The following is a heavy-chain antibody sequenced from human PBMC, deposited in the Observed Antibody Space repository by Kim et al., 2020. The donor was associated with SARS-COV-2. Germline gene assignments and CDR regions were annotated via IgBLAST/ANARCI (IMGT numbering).Heavy chain of an antibody. CDR2: ISWSGRST. D-gene: IGHD4-4*01. J-gene: IGHJ4*02. CDR1: GFIFDDFG. CDR3: ARVAESSNYYYAPPYYFDH. V-gene: IGHV3-20*04. Sequence: GGSLRLSCAASGFIFDDFGLICVRQVPGKGLEWVSGISWSGRSTGYADSVKGRFTVSRDNVKNSLYLQMNGLRAEDTAFYYCARVAESSNYYYAPPYYFDHWGQGTLVDVSS.